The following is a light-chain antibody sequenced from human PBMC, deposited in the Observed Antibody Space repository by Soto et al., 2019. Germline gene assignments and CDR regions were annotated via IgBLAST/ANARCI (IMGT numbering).Light chain of an antibody. Sequence: EIVLTQSPATLSLSPGERATLSCGASQSVSSDSLAWYQQKPGQAPRLLIYGASSRATDIPDRFSGRGSGTDFTLTVSSLEPEDFAVFYCQQYGSSPQTFGQGTKVEIK. CDR2: GAS. CDR3: QQYGSSPQT. CDR1: QSVSSDS. V-gene: IGKV3-20*01. J-gene: IGKJ1*01.